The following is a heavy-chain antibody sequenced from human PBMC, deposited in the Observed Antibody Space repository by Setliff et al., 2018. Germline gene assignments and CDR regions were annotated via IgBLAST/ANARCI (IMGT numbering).Heavy chain of an antibody. CDR2: IYYSGST. V-gene: IGHV4-39*07. D-gene: IGHD6-13*01. CDR3: ARDVRVASSSWFKSAFDI. J-gene: IGHJ3*02. Sequence: PWETLSLTCTVSGGPISSSSYYWGWIRQPPGKGLEWIGSIYYSGSTYYNPSLKSRVTISVDTSKNQFSLKLSSVTAADTAVYYCARDVRVASSSWFKSAFDIWGQGTMVTVSS. CDR1: GGPISSSSYY.